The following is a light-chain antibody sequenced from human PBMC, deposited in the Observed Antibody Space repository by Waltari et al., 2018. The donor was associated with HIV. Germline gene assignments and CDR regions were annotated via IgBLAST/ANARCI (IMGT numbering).Light chain of an antibody. J-gene: IGKJ2*01. CDR2: GAS. CDR3: HQYDSSPQT. V-gene: IGKV3-20*01. CDR1: QRIRATY. Sequence: EIVLTQSPGTLSLSPGERATLSCRASQRIRATYLAWYQQKPGQAPRLLIYGASNRASGTPDRFSGSGSETDFTLTISRLVPEDFAVYFCHQYDSSPQTFGQGTKLEIK.